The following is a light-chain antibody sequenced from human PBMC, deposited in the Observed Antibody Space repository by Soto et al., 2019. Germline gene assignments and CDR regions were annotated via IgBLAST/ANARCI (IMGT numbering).Light chain of an antibody. V-gene: IGLV1-47*02. J-gene: IGLJ3*02. Sequence: QSVLTQPPSASGTPAQRVTISCSGSTSNIGRNYVYWYQQLPGTAPKLLIYNNHQRPSGVPDRFSGSKSGTSASLAISGLQSEDEADYYCATWDDSLSGGVFGGGTKLTVL. CDR1: TSNIGRNY. CDR2: NNH. CDR3: ATWDDSLSGGV.